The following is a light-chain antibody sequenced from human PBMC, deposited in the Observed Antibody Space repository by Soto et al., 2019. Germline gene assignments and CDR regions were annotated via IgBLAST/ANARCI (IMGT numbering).Light chain of an antibody. J-gene: IGLJ1*01. CDR2: YDS. Sequence: SYELTQPPSVSVAPGKTATIACGGNNLGIKNVHWYQQRPGQAPVLVIYYDSDRPSGIPERFSGSNSGNTATLTISRVEAGDEADYYCQVWDTSSDHSVFGTGTKVTVL. CDR3: QVWDTSSDHSV. V-gene: IGLV3-21*04. CDR1: NLGIKN.